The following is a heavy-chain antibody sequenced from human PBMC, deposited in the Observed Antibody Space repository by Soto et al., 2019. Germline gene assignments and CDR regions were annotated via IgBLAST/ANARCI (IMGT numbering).Heavy chain of an antibody. V-gene: IGHV1-18*01. D-gene: IGHD4-17*01. Sequence: ASXKGSCKASGYTFTSHGISWVRQAPGQGLEWMGWISAYNGNTNYAQKLQGRVTMTTDTSTSTAYMELRSLRSDDTAVYYCARVGFYGGAFDIWGQGTMVTVSS. CDR3: ARVGFYGGAFDI. CDR2: ISAYNGNT. CDR1: GYTFTSHG. J-gene: IGHJ3*02.